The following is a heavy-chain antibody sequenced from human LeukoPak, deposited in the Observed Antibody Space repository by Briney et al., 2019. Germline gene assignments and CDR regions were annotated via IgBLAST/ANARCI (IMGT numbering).Heavy chain of an antibody. CDR3: ARRGGIVVVPAATAFDI. J-gene: IGHJ3*02. V-gene: IGHV4-39*01. D-gene: IGHD2-2*01. Sequence: SETLSLTCTVSGGSISSSSYYWGWIRQPPGKGLEWIGSIYYSGSTYYNPSLKGRVTISVDTSKNQFSLKLSSVTAADTAVYYCARRGGIVVVPAATAFDIWGQGTMVTVSS. CDR1: GGSISSSSYY. CDR2: IYYSGST.